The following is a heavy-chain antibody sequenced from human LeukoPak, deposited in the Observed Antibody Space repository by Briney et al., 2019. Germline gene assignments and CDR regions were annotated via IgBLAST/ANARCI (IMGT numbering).Heavy chain of an antibody. J-gene: IGHJ6*02. CDR3: ARPSMSWGMDV. D-gene: IGHD2/OR15-2a*01. CDR2: INHSGST. V-gene: IGHV4-34*01. Sequence: SETLSLTCAVYGGSFSGYYWSWIRQPPGKGLEWIGEINHSGSTNYNPSLKSRVTISVDTSKNQFSLKLSSVTAADTAVYYCARPSMSWGMDVWGQGTTVTVSS. CDR1: GGSFSGYY.